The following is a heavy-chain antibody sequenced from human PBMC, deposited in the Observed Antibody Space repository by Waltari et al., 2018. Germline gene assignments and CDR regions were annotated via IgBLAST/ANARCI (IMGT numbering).Heavy chain of an antibody. D-gene: IGHD2-15*01. CDR3: ANIHFDY. J-gene: IGHJ4*02. CDR2: IKQDGSEK. V-gene: IGHV3-7*02. Sequence: EVQLVESGGGLVQPGGSLRLSCAASGFTFRSYWMSWVRQAPGKGLGWVANIKQDGSEKYYVDSVTGRFTISRDNAKNSLYLQMNSLRAEDTAVYYCANIHFDYWGQGTLVTVSS. CDR1: GFTFRSYW.